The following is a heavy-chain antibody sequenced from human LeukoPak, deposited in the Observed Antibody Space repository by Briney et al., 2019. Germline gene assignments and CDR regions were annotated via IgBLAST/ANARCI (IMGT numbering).Heavy chain of an antibody. CDR1: GDSVSSNSAA. Sequence: SQTLSLTCVISGDSVSSNSAAWNWIRQSPSRGLEWLGRTYYRSKWHYDYAVSVKSRITINPDTSKNQFSQHLDSVTPEDTAVYYCAGYSYGVRPSWGQGTLVSVSS. V-gene: IGHV6-1*01. CDR3: AGYSYGVRPS. J-gene: IGHJ5*02. CDR2: TYYRSKWHY. D-gene: IGHD5-18*01.